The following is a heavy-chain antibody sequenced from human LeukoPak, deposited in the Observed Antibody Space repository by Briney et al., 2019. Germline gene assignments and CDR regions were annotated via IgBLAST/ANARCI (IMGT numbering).Heavy chain of an antibody. J-gene: IGHJ4*02. CDR3: ARGSTGNHSPPHFDY. CDR1: GGTFSSYT. CDR2: IIPIFGTA. V-gene: IGHV1-69*05. D-gene: IGHD3-10*01. Sequence: SVKVSCKASGGTFSSYTISWVRQAPGQGLEWMGGIIPIFGTANYTQKFQGRVTITTDESTSTAYMELSSLRSEDTAVYYCARGSTGNHSPPHFDYWGQGTLVTVSS.